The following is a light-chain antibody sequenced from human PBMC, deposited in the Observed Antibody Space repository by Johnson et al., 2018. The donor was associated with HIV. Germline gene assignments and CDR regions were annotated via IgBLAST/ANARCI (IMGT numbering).Light chain of an antibody. Sequence: QSVLTQPPSVSAAPGQKVTISCSGSSSNIGNNYVSWYQQLPGTAPKLLIYDNNKRPSGIPDRFSASKSGASATLGITGLQTGDEADYYCGTWDSSLTSGGIFVTGTKVTVL. CDR2: DNN. J-gene: IGLJ1*01. CDR3: GTWDSSLTSGGI. CDR1: SSNIGNNY. V-gene: IGLV1-51*01.